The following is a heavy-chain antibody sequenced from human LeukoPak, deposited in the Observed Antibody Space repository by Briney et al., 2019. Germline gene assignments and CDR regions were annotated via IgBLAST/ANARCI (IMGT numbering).Heavy chain of an antibody. V-gene: IGHV1-69*13. D-gene: IGHD2-21*02. CDR2: IIPIFGTA. J-gene: IGHJ4*02. Sequence: SVKVSCKASGGTLSSYAISWVRQAPGQGLEWMGGIIPIFGTANYAQKFQGRVTITADESTSTAYMELSSLRSEDTAVYYCAREEIGGDSIGHYYFDYWGQGTLVTVSS. CDR3: AREEIGGDSIGHYYFDY. CDR1: GGTLSSYA.